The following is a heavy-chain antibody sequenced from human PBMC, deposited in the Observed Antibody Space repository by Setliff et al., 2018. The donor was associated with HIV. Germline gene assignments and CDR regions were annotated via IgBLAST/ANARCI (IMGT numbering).Heavy chain of an antibody. D-gene: IGHD6-6*01. CDR2: ISSSGGVK. J-gene: IGHJ4*02. V-gene: IGHV3-11*01. CDR1: GFTFSDYY. Sequence: PGGSLRLSCAASGFTFSDYYMSWIRQAPGKGLEWISYISSSGGVKYYADSVKGRFTISRDNAKTSVSLQMDSLRAEDTAVDYCARDRAARLDYWGQGALVSVSS. CDR3: ARDRAARLDY.